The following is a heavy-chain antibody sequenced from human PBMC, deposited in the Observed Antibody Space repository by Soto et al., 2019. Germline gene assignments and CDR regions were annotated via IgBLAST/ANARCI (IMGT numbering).Heavy chain of an antibody. CDR2: ISSDGSST. J-gene: IGHJ6*02. CDR1: AFSFTSYW. Sequence: EVPLVESGGGLVQPGGSLRLSCAASAFSFTSYWMHWVRQAPGKGLEWVSRISSDGSSTNYADSVKGRFTISRDNARNTMYLQMNSLRVEDTAVLYCARSYYYYDMDVWGQGTTVTVSS. CDR3: ARSYYYYDMDV. V-gene: IGHV3-74*01.